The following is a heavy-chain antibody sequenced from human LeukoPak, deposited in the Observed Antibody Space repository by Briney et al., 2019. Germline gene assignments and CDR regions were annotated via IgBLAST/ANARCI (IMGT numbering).Heavy chain of an antibody. CDR3: ATLGYGGGKIPYYDPAGDYFDY. CDR2: FDPEDGET. J-gene: IGHJ4*02. Sequence: ASVKVSCKASGYTFITYAMIWVRQAPGKGLEWMGGFDPEDGETIYAQKFQGRVTMTEDTSTDTAYMELSGLRSEDTAVYYCATLGYGGGKIPYYDPAGDYFDYWGQGTLVTVSS. D-gene: IGHD3-22*01. V-gene: IGHV1-24*01. CDR1: GYTFITYA.